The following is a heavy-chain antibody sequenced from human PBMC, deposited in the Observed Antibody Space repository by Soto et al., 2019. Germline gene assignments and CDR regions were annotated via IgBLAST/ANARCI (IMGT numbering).Heavy chain of an antibody. CDR3: ARAPYYYDSSGYYFGHFDC. J-gene: IGHJ4*02. CDR1: DYSISSGYY. Sequence: SETLSLTCAVSDYSISSGYYWGWIRQPPGKGLEWIGSFHHSGSTYYNPSLKSRVTISPDTSKNQFSLNLSSVTAADTAVYYCARAPYYYDSSGYYFGHFDCWGQGTLVTVSS. CDR2: FHHSGST. V-gene: IGHV4-38-2*01. D-gene: IGHD3-22*01.